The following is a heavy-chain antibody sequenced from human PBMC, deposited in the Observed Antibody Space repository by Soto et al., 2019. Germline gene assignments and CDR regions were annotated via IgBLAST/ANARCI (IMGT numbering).Heavy chain of an antibody. CDR3: ARGLEILAAFDY. D-gene: IGHD3-3*02. J-gene: IGHJ4*02. Sequence: SVKVSCKASGGTFSSYAISWVRQAPGQGLEWMGGIIPIFGTANYAQKFQGRVTITADESTSTAYMELSSLRSEDMAVYYCARGLEILAAFDYWGQGTLVTVSS. CDR2: IIPIFGTA. V-gene: IGHV1-69*13. CDR1: GGTFSSYA.